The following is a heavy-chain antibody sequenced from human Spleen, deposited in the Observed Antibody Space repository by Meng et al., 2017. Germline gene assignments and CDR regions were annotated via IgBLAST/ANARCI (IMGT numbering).Heavy chain of an antibody. D-gene: IGHD2-21*01. CDR2: IIPHSGDT. CDR3: VRDENISLGKLFGDY. CDR1: AYPLTDYY. Sequence: QVQLVPSGAGVKKPGGSVKVSCNTSAYPLTDYYIHWGRHAPGQGLEWMVHIIPHSGDTLYGPKFQGRVFMTADTSIGTAYVELSGMRSDDTAIYYCVRDENISLGKLFGDYWGQGTLVTVSS. J-gene: IGHJ4*02. V-gene: IGHV1-2*06.